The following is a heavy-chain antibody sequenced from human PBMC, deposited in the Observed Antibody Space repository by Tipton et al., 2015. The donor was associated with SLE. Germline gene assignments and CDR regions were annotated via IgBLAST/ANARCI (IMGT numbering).Heavy chain of an antibody. CDR2: ISGAGDAT. D-gene: IGHD6-6*01. Sequence: GSLRLSCAASEFTFSTYAMNWVRQAPGKGLEWVSAISGAGDATYYADSVRGRFTISRDNSNNMLYLQMNSLRAEDTAVYYCARRVSSLGYFDSWGQGTLVTVSS. CDR3: ARRVSSLGYFDS. J-gene: IGHJ4*02. CDR1: EFTFSTYA. V-gene: IGHV3-23*01.